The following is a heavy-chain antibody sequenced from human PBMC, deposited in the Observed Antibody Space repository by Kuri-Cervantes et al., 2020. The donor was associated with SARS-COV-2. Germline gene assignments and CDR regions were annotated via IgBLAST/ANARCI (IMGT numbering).Heavy chain of an antibody. CDR3: ARDLDGYYYARSGYYFGRAPPKHWHFDL. V-gene: IGHV3-7*04. CDR1: GFTFSTYW. CDR2: IKQDGSEK. J-gene: IGHJ2*01. Sequence: GGSLRLSCAASGFTFSTYWMSWVRQSPGKGLEWVANIKQDGSEKYYVDSVKGRFIISRDNAKNSLYLQMNSLRAEDTAVYYCARDLDGYYYARSGYYFGRAPPKHWHFDLWGRGTLVTVSS. D-gene: IGHD3-22*01.